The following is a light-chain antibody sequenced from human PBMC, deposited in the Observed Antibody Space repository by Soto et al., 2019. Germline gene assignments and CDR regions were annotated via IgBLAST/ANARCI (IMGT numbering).Light chain of an antibody. CDR2: DAS. CDR1: QGMNSW. V-gene: IGKV1-5*01. J-gene: IGKJ1*01. Sequence: GDRVTITCRASQGMNSWLAWYQQKPGEATKVLIYDASSLESGVPSRFSGSGSGTEFTLTIGSLQPEDFATYYCLRYNAFSQTFGQGTKVEI. CDR3: LRYNAFSQT.